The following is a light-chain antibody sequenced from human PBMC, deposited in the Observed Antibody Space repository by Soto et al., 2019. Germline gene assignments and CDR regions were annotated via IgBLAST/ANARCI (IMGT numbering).Light chain of an antibody. V-gene: IGKV3-11*01. CDR2: GAS. CDR1: QSVSRY. Sequence: EIVLTQSPATLSLSPGERATLSCRASQSVSRYLAWYQQKPGQAPRLLIYGASTRATGIPARFSGSGSGTDFTLPISSLEPEDVVVYYCHQRSDRPRVTFGPGTKVDIK. J-gene: IGKJ3*01. CDR3: HQRSDRPRVT.